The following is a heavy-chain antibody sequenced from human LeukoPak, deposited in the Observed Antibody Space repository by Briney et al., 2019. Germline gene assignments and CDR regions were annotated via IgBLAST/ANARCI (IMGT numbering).Heavy chain of an antibody. CDR3: ARDGDYGDYVGFDY. D-gene: IGHD4-17*01. Sequence: TSETLSLTCTVSGGSISSYYWSWIRQPPGKGLEWIGYIYYSGSTNYNPPLKSRVTISVDTSKNQFSLKLSSVTAADTAVYYCARDGDYGDYVGFDYWGQGTLVTVSS. CDR1: GGSISSYY. V-gene: IGHV4-59*01. CDR2: IYYSGST. J-gene: IGHJ4*02.